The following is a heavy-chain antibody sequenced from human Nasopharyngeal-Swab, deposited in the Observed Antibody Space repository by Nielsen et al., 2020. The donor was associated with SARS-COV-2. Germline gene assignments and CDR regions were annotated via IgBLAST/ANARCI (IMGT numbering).Heavy chain of an antibody. CDR1: GDSITSGYF. J-gene: IGHJ5*02. CDR2: MYHTGST. V-gene: IGHV4-38-2*01. CDR3: ARLYISPRRFDP. Sequence: SETLSLTCAVSGDSITSGYFWGWLRQPPGKRLEWIGSMYHTGSTYYNPSLKSRVTISIDTSKNQFSLKLSSVTAADTAVYYCARLYISPRRFDPWGQGTLVTVSS. D-gene: IGHD2-2*02.